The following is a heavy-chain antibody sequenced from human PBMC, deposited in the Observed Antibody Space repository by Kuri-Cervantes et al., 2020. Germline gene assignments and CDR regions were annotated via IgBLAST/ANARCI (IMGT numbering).Heavy chain of an antibody. Sequence: GGSLRLSCAASGFSFSSYAMNWVRQAPGKGLEWVAVISYDGSNKYYADFVKGRFTISRDNSKNTLYLQMHGLRAEDTAVYYCAKYRDRLEKLYFDNWGQGTLVTVSS. CDR3: AKYRDRLEKLYFDN. J-gene: IGHJ4*02. CDR1: GFSFSSYA. CDR2: ISYDGSNK. V-gene: IGHV3-30-3*02. D-gene: IGHD1-1*01.